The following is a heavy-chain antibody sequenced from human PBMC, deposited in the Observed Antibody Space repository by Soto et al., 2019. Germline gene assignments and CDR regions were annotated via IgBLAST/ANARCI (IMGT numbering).Heavy chain of an antibody. CDR2: INPSGGST. Sequence: ASVKVSCKASGYTFTSYYTHWVRQAPGQGLEWMGIINPSGGSTSYAQKFQGRVTMTRDTSTSTVYMELSSLRSEDTAVYYCARVGSGYDAFDIWGQGTMVTVSS. J-gene: IGHJ3*02. CDR3: ARVGSGYDAFDI. V-gene: IGHV1-46*03. CDR1: GYTFTSYY. D-gene: IGHD6-19*01.